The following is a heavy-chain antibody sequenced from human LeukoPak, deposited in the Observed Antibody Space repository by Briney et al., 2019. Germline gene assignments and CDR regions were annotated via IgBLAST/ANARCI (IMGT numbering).Heavy chain of an antibody. CDR2: ITGGSHYI. J-gene: IGHJ4*02. D-gene: IGHD1-26*01. Sequence: GGSLRLSCAASGFTFSTSTMNWVRQAPGKGLEWVSYITGGSHYIYYADSVKGRFTISRDNAKNSLYLQMNNLRAEGTAVYYCARRGAGFDYWGLETLVTVSS. V-gene: IGHV3-21*01. CDR3: ARRGAGFDY. CDR1: GFTFSTST.